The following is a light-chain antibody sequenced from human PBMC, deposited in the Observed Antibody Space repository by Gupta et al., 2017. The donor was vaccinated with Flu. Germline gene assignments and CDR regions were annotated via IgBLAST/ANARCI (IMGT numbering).Light chain of an antibody. Sequence: SITISCTGTSSYVGGYNYVSWYQQHPGKAPKLMIFEVSYRPSGISNRFSGSKSGNTASLTISGLQTEDEADYYCSSYTRTTTLLFGTGTKVTV. CDR3: SSYTRTTTLL. CDR1: SSYVGGYNY. V-gene: IGLV2-14*01. J-gene: IGLJ1*01. CDR2: EVS.